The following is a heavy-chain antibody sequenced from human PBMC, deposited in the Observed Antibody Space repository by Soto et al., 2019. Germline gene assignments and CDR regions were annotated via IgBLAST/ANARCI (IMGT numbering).Heavy chain of an antibody. J-gene: IGHJ6*02. V-gene: IGHV4-39*01. Sequence: PSETLSLTCTVSGGSISSSSYYWGWIRQPPGKGLEWIGSIYYSGSTYYNPSLKSRVTISVDTSKNQFSLKLSSVTAADTAVYYCASLLLGYCSGGSCSAGGDFGYYGMDVWGQGTTVTVSS. CDR2: IYYSGST. D-gene: IGHD2-15*01. CDR1: GGSISSSSYY. CDR3: ASLLLGYCSGGSCSAGGDFGYYGMDV.